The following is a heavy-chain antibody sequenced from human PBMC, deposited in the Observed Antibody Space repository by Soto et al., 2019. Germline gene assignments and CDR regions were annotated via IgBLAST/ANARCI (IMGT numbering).Heavy chain of an antibody. D-gene: IGHD3-22*01. V-gene: IGHV3-15*01. CDR1: GFTFSNDW. CDR2: IKSKTDGGKT. CDR3: TTGENYYDSSGYYLVSPPPDYYYYGMDV. Sequence: PXVSLRLSCAASGFTFSNDWMSWVRQATGKGLEWVGRIKSKTDGGKTDYAAPVKGRFTISRDDSKNTLYLQMNSLKTEDTAVYYCTTGENYYDSSGYYLVSPPPDYYYYGMDVWGQGTTVTVSS. J-gene: IGHJ6*02.